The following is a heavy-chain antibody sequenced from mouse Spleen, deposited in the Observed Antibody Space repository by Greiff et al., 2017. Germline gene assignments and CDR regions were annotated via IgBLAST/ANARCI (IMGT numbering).Heavy chain of an antibody. CDR3: ARSGDGYLLFDY. D-gene: IGHD2-3*01. Sequence: QVQLKESGAELAKPGASVKLSCKASGYTFTRYWMHWVKQRPGQGLEWIGYINPSSDYTKDNQKFKDKATLTADKSSSTAYMQLSSLTYEDSAVYYCARSGDGYLLFDYWGQGTTLTVSS. CDR2: INPSSDYT. J-gene: IGHJ2*01. V-gene: IGHV1-7*01. CDR1: GYTFTRYW.